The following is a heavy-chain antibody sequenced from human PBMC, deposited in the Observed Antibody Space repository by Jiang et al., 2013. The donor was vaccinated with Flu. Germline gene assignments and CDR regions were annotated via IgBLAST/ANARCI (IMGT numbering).Heavy chain of an antibody. Sequence: GPGLVKPSQTLSLTCTVSGGSIISGGYYWSWLRQHPGKGLEWIGYIYDSGSTYYNPSLKSRVTISVDTSKNQFSLKLSSVTAADTAVYFCAREVPGTRAFDIWGQGTMVTVSS. D-gene: IGHD1-7*01. CDR1: GGSIISGGYY. V-gene: IGHV4-31*03. CDR3: AREVPGTRAFDI. CDR2: IYDSGST. J-gene: IGHJ3*02.